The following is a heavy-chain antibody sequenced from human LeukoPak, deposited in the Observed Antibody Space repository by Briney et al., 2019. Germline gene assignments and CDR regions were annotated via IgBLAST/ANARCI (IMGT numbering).Heavy chain of an antibody. CDR2: IKQDGSAT. V-gene: IGHV3-7*04. Sequence: PGGSLRLSCTASGFTFSNNWVGWVRQAPGKGLEWVASIKQDGSATHYVDSVKGRFTISRDNANNSLFLHMNSLRVEDTAVYFCARWGYSGNWYFFDCWGQGTLLTVSS. CDR3: ARWGYSGNWYFFDC. D-gene: IGHD6-13*01. J-gene: IGHJ4*02. CDR1: GFTFSNNW.